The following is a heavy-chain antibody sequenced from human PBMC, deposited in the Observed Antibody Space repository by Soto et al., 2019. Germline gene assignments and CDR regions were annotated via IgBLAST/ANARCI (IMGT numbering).Heavy chain of an antibody. CDR2: ISYSGTT. CDR3: ARHVPGSGNYQY. V-gene: IGHV4-30-4*01. CDR1: GGSIINGDYY. J-gene: IGHJ4*02. Sequence: PSETLSLTCTVSGGSIINGDYYWTWIRQPPGKGLEWIGYISYSGTTNYNPSLKSRLTISLDTSRNQFSLKLNSVTAADTAVYYCARHVPGSGNYQYWGQGTLVTAPQ. D-gene: IGHD3-10*01.